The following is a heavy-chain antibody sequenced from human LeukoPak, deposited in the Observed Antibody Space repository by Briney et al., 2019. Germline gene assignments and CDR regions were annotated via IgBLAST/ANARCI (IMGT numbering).Heavy chain of an antibody. CDR1: GPTFSSYA. J-gene: IGHJ4*02. CDR3: AKGNYDFWSGYLAW. V-gene: IGHV3-23*01. CDR2: ISGSGGST. Sequence: PGGSLRLSCAASGPTFSSYAMSWVRQAPGKGLEWVSAISGSGGSTYYADSVKGRFTISRDNSKNTLYLQMNSLRAEDTAVYYCAKGNYDFWSGYLAWWGQGTLVTVSS. D-gene: IGHD3-3*01.